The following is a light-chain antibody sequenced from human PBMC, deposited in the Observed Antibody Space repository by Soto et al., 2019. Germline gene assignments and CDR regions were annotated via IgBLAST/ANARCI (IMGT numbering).Light chain of an antibody. Sequence: SVLTQPASVSGSPGQSITISCTGTSSDVSGYNYVSWYQLHPGKAPKLIIYEVSHRPSGASNHFSGYKSGNTASLTISGLQAEDEADYYCSSYTSTSTPCVFGTGTKVTVL. CDR1: SSDVSGYNY. CDR3: SSYTSTSTPCV. CDR2: EVS. V-gene: IGLV2-14*01. J-gene: IGLJ1*01.